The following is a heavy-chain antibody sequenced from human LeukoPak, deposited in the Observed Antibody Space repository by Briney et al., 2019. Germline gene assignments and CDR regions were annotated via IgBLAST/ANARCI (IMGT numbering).Heavy chain of an antibody. CDR3: ARTTVTTPSRGPFDY. V-gene: IGHV4-38-2*01. J-gene: IGHJ4*02. D-gene: IGHD4-11*01. CDR1: IYSSSSGSH. CDR2: IYHSGTT. Sequence: SETLSLTYAVSIYSSSSGSHWGWIRQPPGKGLEWIGTIYHSGTTYYNPSLKGRLTISVDTSKNQFSLGLSSVTAADTAVYYCARTTVTTPSRGPFDYWGQGTLLTVSS.